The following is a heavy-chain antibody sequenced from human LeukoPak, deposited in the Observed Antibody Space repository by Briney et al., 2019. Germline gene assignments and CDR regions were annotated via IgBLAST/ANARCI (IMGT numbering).Heavy chain of an antibody. Sequence: SETLSLTCTVSGGSISSYYWTWIRQPPGKRLEWIGYNYYRGSTNYNPPLKSRVTISVDTSKNQFSLKLSSVTAADTAVYYCARRHDSSGYPFDYWGQGTLVTVSS. CDR2: NYYRGST. CDR1: GGSISSYY. CDR3: ARRHDSSGYPFDY. J-gene: IGHJ4*02. V-gene: IGHV4-59*08. D-gene: IGHD3-22*01.